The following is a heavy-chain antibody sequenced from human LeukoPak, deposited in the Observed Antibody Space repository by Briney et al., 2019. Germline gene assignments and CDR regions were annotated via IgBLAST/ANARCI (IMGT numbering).Heavy chain of an antibody. V-gene: IGHV3-23*01. Sequence: GGSLRLSCDASGFTFTYVAMNWVRQAPGKGLEWVSSMSTVADSTYYADSVKGRFIISGDNSKNTLYLQMNSLRAEDTAVYYCARDYFSRAALLGYFDLWGRGTLVTVSS. J-gene: IGHJ2*01. CDR3: ARDYFSRAALLGYFDL. D-gene: IGHD3-10*01. CDR1: GFTFTYVA. CDR2: MSTVADST.